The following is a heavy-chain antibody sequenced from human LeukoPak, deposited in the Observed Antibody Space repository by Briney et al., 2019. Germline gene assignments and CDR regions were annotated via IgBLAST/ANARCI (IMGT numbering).Heavy chain of an antibody. CDR3: ARARPASSDAFDI. Sequence: SETLSLTCTVSGGSISSYYWSWIRQPPGKGLEWIGYIYYSGSTNYNPSLKSRVTISVDTSKNQFSLKLSSVTAADTAVYYCARARPASSDAFDIWGQGTMVTVSS. V-gene: IGHV4-59*01. CDR2: IYYSGST. CDR1: GGSISSYY. J-gene: IGHJ3*02.